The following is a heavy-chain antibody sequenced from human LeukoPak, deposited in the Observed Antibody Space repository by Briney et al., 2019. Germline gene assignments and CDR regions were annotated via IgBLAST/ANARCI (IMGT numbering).Heavy chain of an antibody. J-gene: IGHJ4*02. Sequence: TGGSLRLSCAASGFTFSNYRMSWVRQAPGKGLEWVANIKQDGSDKYYVDSVKGRFTISKDNAKNSLYLQMNSLRAEDTAVYYCAKSSGYGGIDFDLWGQGTLVTVSS. CDR1: GFTFSNYR. V-gene: IGHV3-7*05. D-gene: IGHD4-23*01. CDR2: IKQDGSDK. CDR3: AKSSGYGGIDFDL.